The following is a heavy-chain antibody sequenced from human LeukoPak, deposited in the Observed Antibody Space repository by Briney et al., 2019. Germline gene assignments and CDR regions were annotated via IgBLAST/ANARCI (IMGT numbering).Heavy chain of an antibody. D-gene: IGHD3-22*01. CDR3: AKHPNYDSSGYCYYYYGMDV. CDR1: GFTFSSYA. CDR2: ISGSGGST. J-gene: IGHJ6*02. V-gene: IGHV3-23*01. Sequence: GGSLRLSCAASGFTFSSYAMSWVRQAPGKGLEWVSAISGSGGSTYYADSVKGRFTISRDNSKNTLYLQMNSLRAEDTAVYYCAKHPNYDSSGYCYYYYGMDVWGQGTTVTVSS.